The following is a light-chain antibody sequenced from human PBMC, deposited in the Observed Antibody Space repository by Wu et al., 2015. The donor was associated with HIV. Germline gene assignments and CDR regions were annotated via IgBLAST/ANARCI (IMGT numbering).Light chain of an antibody. J-gene: IGKJ4*01. V-gene: IGKV3-20*01. CDR1: QSVSSS. CDR2: GAS. CDR3: QQYGSSPLT. Sequence: EIVLTQSPGTLSLSPGEGATLSCRASQSVSSSLAWNQQKPGQAPRLLIYGASRRATGIPDRFSGSGSGTDFTLTISRLEPEDFAVYYCQQYGSSPLTFGGGTKGGDQT.